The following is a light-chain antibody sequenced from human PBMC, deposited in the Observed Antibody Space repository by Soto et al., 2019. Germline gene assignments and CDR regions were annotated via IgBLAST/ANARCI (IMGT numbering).Light chain of an antibody. CDR3: CSYAGSRAL. V-gene: IGLV2-11*01. CDR1: SSDVDAYNS. Sequence: QSALTQPRSVSGSPGQSVTLSCTGTSSDVDAYNSVSWYQQYPGKAPKLMIYDASKRPSGVPDRFSGSKSGNTASLTISGLQAEDEADYYCCSYAGSRALFGGGTQLTVL. CDR2: DAS. J-gene: IGLJ2*01.